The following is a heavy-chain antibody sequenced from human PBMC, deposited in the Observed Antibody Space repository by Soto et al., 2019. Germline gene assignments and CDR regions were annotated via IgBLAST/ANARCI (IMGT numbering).Heavy chain of an antibody. D-gene: IGHD2-2*02. CDR3: ARARGCSSTSCYIGY. CDR2: IYHSGST. CDR1: GGSISSSNW. V-gene: IGHV4-4*02. Sequence: QVQLQESGPGLVKPSGTLSLTCAVSGGSISSSNWWSWVRQPPGKGLEWIGEIYHSGSTNYNPALKSRVTISVAKSKNQFSLKLSSVTAADTAVYYCARARGCSSTSCYIGYWGQGTLVTVSS. J-gene: IGHJ4*02.